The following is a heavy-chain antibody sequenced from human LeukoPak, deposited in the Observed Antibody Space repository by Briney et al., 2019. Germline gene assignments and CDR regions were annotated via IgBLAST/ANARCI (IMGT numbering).Heavy chain of an antibody. Sequence: SETLSLTCTVSGGSISSYYWGWIRQPPGKGLEWIGYIYYSGSTNYNPSLKSRVTISVDTSKNQFSLKLSSVTAADTAVYYCARRITMVRGPSGAFDIWGQGTMVTVSS. D-gene: IGHD3-10*01. CDR2: IYYSGST. CDR1: GGSISSYY. V-gene: IGHV4-59*08. CDR3: ARRITMVRGPSGAFDI. J-gene: IGHJ3*02.